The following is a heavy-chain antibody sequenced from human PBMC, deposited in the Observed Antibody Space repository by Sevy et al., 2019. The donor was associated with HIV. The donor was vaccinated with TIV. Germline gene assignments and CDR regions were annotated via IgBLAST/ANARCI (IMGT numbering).Heavy chain of an antibody. CDR3: ARDPAYYDFWSGYYTGGVFDI. D-gene: IGHD3-3*01. J-gene: IGHJ3*02. Sequence: ASVKVSCKASGYTFTGYYMHWVRQAPGQGLEWMGWFNPNSGGTNYAQKFQGRVTMTRDTSISTAYMEQSRLRSDDTAVYYCARDPAYYDFWSGYYTGGVFDIWGQGTMVTVSS. CDR2: FNPNSGGT. V-gene: IGHV1-2*02. CDR1: GYTFTGYY.